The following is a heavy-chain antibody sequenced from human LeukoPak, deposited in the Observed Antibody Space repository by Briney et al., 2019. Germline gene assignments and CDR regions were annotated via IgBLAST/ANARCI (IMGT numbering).Heavy chain of an antibody. CDR2: IYYSGST. CDR1: GGSISSYY. Sequence: SETLSLTCTVSGGSISSYYWSWIRQPPGKGLEWIGYIYYSGSTYYNPSLKSRVTISVDTSKNQFSLKLSSVTAADTAVYYCARVSARGSYWGQGTLVTVSS. CDR3: ARVSARGSY. V-gene: IGHV4-59*12. J-gene: IGHJ4*02. D-gene: IGHD6-6*01.